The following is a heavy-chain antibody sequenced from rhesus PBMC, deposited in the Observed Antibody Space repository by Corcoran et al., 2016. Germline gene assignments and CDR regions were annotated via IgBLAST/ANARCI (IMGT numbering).Heavy chain of an antibody. Sequence: EVQLVQSGAEVKKPGASVKISCKASGYTFTDYYLHWVRQAPRKRLEWLGRVDPEDGQAIHAPKFHDRVTITADTSTDKAYMELSSWISEDTGVYYCSTIGQRALWGQGVLVTVSS. CDR3: STIGQRAL. J-gene: IGHJ4*01. CDR2: VDPEDGQA. D-gene: IGHD6-31*01. V-gene: IGHV1-111*02. CDR1: GYTFTDYY.